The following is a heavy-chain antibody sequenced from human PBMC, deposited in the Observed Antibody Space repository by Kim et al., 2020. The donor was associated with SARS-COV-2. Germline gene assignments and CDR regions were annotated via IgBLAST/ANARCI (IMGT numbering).Heavy chain of an antibody. CDR2: NGNT. J-gene: IGHJ4*02. Sequence: NGNTNYAQKLQGRVTMTTDTSTSTAYMELRSLRSDDTAVYYCARAWKGDYWGQGTLVTVSS. D-gene: IGHD1-1*01. V-gene: IGHV1-18*01. CDR3: ARAWKGDY.